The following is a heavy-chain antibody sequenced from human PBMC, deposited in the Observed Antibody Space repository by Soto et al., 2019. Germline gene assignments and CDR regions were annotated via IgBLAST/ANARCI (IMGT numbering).Heavy chain of an antibody. CDR1: GYTFTSYA. CDR3: ARTYDSSGYYTTLFDY. J-gene: IGHJ4*02. D-gene: IGHD3-22*01. Sequence: ASVKVSCKASGYTFTSYAMHWVRQAPGQRLEWMGWINAGNGNTKYSQKFQGRVTITRDTSASTAYMELSSLRSEDTAVYYCARTYDSSGYYTTLFDYWGQGTLVTVS. CDR2: INAGNGNT. V-gene: IGHV1-3*01.